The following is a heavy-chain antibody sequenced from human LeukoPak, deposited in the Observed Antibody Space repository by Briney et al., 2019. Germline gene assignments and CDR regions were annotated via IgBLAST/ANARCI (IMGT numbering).Heavy chain of an antibody. J-gene: IGHJ6*02. D-gene: IGHD6-25*01. V-gene: IGHV1-24*01. CDR2: FDPEDGET. CDR1: GYTLSELS. CDR3: ARERGIAAPGTDYYYGMDV. Sequence: ASVKVSCKVSGYTLSELSIHWVRQAPGKGLEWMGGFDPEDGETIYAQKLQDRVTMTTDTSTTTAYMELRSLRSDDTAVYYCARERGIAAPGTDYYYGMDVWGQGTTVTVSS.